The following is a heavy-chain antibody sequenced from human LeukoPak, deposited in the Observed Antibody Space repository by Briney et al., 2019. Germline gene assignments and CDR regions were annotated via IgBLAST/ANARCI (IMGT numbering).Heavy chain of an antibody. V-gene: IGHV4-4*02. J-gene: IGHJ4*02. D-gene: IGHD6-19*01. CDR1: GGSISSSNW. CDR3: ARDSEGSSGLFDY. Sequence: SETLSLTCAVSGGSISSSNWWSWVRQPPGKGLEWIGEIYHSGSTNYNPSLKSRVTISVDKSKNQFSLKLSSVTAADTAVYYCARDSEGSSGLFDYWGQGTLVNVSS. CDR2: IYHSGST.